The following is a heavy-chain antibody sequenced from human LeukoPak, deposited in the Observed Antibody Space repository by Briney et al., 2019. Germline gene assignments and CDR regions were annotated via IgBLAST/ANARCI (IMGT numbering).Heavy chain of an antibody. D-gene: IGHD2-21*02. CDR1: GFTFSNYW. Sequence: GGSLRLSCAASGFTFSNYWMSWVRQAPGKGLEWVAVVSDDGTNTYYGDSVKGRFTIYRDNSRDTLYLQMDSLRPEDTAVYYCAKVRVTAPYFMDVWGKGTTVTVSS. CDR2: VSDDGTNT. CDR3: AKVRVTAPYFMDV. V-gene: IGHV3-30*18. J-gene: IGHJ6*03.